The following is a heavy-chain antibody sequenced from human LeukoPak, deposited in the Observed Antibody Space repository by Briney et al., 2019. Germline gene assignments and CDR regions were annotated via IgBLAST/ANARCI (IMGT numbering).Heavy chain of an antibody. D-gene: IGHD2-2*02. J-gene: IGHJ5*02. V-gene: IGHV3-21*05. Sequence: PGGSLRLSCAASGFTFSSYEMNWVRQAPGKGLEWVSYISSSSSYIYYADSVKGRFTISRDNAKNSLYLQMNSLRAEDTAVYYCSKDQLLYDNWFDPWGQGILVTVSS. CDR3: SKDQLLYDNWFDP. CDR1: GFTFSSYE. CDR2: ISSSSSYI.